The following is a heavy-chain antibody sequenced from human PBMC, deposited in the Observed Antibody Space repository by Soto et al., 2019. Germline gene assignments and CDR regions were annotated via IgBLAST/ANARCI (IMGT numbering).Heavy chain of an antibody. CDR3: ARTTAVPNTLRSRYFFDY. J-gene: IGHJ4*02. V-gene: IGHV4-39*07. CDR2: IYLSGTT. CDR1: GGSISGSSYY. Sequence: SETLSLTCTVSGGSISGSSYYWGWIRQPPGKGLEWIGNIYLSGTTNYNPSLKSRVTISVDLSKNRFSLRLSSVTTADTALYYCARTTAVPNTLRSRYFFDYWGQGTLVTVS. D-gene: IGHD4-17*01.